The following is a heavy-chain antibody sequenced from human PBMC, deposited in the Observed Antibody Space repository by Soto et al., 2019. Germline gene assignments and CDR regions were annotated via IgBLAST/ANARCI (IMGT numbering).Heavy chain of an antibody. D-gene: IGHD3-22*01. CDR1: GGSISSYY. V-gene: IGHV4-59*08. CDR3: ARQPYYDVSSAYIDS. Sequence: SETLSLTCTVSGGSISSYYWSWIRQPPGKGLEWIGYIYYSGSTDYNPSLKSRVTISGDTSKNQFSLKLSSVTAADTALYYCARQPYYDVSSAYIDSWGQGILVTVPQ. J-gene: IGHJ4*02. CDR2: IYYSGST.